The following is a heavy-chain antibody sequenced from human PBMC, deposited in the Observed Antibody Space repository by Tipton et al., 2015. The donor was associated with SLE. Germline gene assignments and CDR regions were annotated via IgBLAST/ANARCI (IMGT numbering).Heavy chain of an antibody. V-gene: IGHV1-18*01. CDR3: ARDLGTYSSSWTYYYYGMDV. Sequence: QLVQSGAEVKKPGAPVKVSCKASGYTFTSYGISWVRQAPGQGLEWMGWISAYNGNTNYAQKLQGRVTMTTDTSTSTAYMELRSLRSDGTAVYYCARDLGTYSSSWTYYYYGMDVWGQGTTVTVSS. D-gene: IGHD6-13*01. CDR1: GYTFTSYG. J-gene: IGHJ6*02. CDR2: ISAYNGNT.